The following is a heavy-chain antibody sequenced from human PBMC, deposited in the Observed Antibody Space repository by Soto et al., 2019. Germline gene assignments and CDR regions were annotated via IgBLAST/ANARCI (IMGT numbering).Heavy chain of an antibody. J-gene: IGHJ4*02. V-gene: IGHV1-69*12. CDR1: GGTFSSYA. CDR2: IIPIFGTA. CDR3: ARDSDDSSGYFLDY. D-gene: IGHD3-22*01. Sequence: QVQLVQSGAEVKKPGSSVKVSCKASGGTFSSYAISWVRQAPGQGLEWMGGIIPIFGTANYAQKFQGRVTITADESTSTAYMELSSLRSEDTAVYYCARDSDDSSGYFLDYWGQGTLFTVSS.